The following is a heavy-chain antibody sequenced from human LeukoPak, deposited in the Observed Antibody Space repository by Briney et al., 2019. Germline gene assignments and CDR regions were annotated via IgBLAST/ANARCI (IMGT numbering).Heavy chain of an antibody. D-gene: IGHD3-10*01. CDR1: GYTFTSYG. Sequence: ASVKVSCKASGYTFTSYGISWVRQAPGQGLEWMGWISAYNGNTNYAQKLQGRVTMTTDTSTSTAYMELRSLRSEDTAVYYCARDQPMVWALDYWGQGTLVTVSS. CDR3: ARDQPMVWALDY. V-gene: IGHV1-18*01. J-gene: IGHJ4*02. CDR2: ISAYNGNT.